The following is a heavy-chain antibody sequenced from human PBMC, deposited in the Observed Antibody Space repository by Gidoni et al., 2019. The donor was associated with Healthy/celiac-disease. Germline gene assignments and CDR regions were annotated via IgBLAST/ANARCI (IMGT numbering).Heavy chain of an antibody. CDR3: ASPRAYSSSWYYFDY. V-gene: IGHV4-59*01. CDR2: IYYSGST. Sequence: QVQLQESGPGLVKPSETLSPTCTVSGGSISSYYWSWIRQPPGKGLEWIGYIYYSGSTNYNPSLKSRVTISVDTSKNQFSLKLSSVTAADTAVYYCASPRAYSSSWYYFDYWGQGTLVTVSS. J-gene: IGHJ4*02. CDR1: GGSISSYY. D-gene: IGHD6-13*01.